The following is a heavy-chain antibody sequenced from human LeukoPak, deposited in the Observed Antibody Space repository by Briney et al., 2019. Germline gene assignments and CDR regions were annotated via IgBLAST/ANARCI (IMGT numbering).Heavy chain of an antibody. V-gene: IGHV4-30-4*01. J-gene: IGHJ4*02. D-gene: IGHD3-22*01. CDR2: IYYSGST. CDR3: ARDRLNSSGYSAPLD. CDR1: GGSISSGDYY. Sequence: TSQTLSLTCTVSGGSISSGDYYWSWIRQPPGKGLEWIGYIYYSGSTYYNPSLKSRVTISVDTSKNQFSLKLSSVTAADTAVYYCARDRLNSSGYSAPLDWGQGTLVTVSS.